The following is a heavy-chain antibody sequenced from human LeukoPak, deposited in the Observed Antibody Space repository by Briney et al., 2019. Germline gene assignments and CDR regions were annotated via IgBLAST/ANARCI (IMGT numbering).Heavy chain of an antibody. J-gene: IGHJ4*02. CDR3: AKDGKGYCSGGSCYPFDY. CDR1: GFTFSSYG. V-gene: IGHV3-30*18. Sequence: PGRSLRLSCAASGFTFSSYGMHWVRQAPGKGLEWVAVISYDGSNKYYADSVKGRFTISRDNSKNTLYLQMNSLRAEDTAVYYCAKDGKGYCSGGSCYPFDYWGQGTLVTVSS. D-gene: IGHD2-15*01. CDR2: ISYDGSNK.